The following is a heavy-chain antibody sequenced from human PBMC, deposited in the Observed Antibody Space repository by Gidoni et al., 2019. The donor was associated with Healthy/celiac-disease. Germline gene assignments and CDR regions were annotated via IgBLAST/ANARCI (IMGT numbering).Heavy chain of an antibody. J-gene: IGHJ4*02. Sequence: EVQLVESGGGLVKTGGSLRLSCAASGFTFSSYSMNWVRQAPGKGLEWVSSISSSSSYIYYADSVKGRFTISRDNAKNSLYLQMNSLRAEDTAVYYCARDIGSVDDYWGQGTLVTVSS. D-gene: IGHD1-26*01. CDR1: GFTFSSYS. CDR2: ISSSSSYI. CDR3: ARDIGSVDDY. V-gene: IGHV3-21*01.